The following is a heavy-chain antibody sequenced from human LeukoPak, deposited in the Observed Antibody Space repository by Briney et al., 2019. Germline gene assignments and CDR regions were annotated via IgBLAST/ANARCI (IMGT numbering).Heavy chain of an antibody. CDR2: IQDDGVEK. Sequence: PGGSLRLSCAASGFTFSSYAMSWVRQAPGKGLGWVANIQDDGVEKNYVESVKGRFIISRDNAKDSLFLQMSSLRDEDTALYYCARGYAAIPDWGQGTLVTVSS. CDR1: GFTFSSYA. CDR3: ARGYAAIPD. D-gene: IGHD2-15*01. V-gene: IGHV3-7*01. J-gene: IGHJ4*02.